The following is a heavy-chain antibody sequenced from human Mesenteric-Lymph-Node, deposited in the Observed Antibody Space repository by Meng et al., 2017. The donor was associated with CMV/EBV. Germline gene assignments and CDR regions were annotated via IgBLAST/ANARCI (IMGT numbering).Heavy chain of an antibody. J-gene: IGHJ4*02. V-gene: IGHV3-7*03. CDR1: GFTFSSFW. CDR3: ASPMYCSTTSCLWTFNS. D-gene: IGHD2-2*01. CDR2: IKQDGSEK. Sequence: GESLKISCAASGFTFSSFWMTWVRQAPGKGLQWVANIKQDGSEKAYVDSVKGRFTISRDNSQNTLYLDMNNLRSEDTAIYYCASPMYCSTTSCLWTFNSWGQGTLVTVSS.